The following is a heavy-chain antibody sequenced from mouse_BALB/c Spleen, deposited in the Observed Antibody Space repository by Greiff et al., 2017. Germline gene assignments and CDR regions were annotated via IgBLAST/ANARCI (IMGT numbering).Heavy chain of an antibody. V-gene: IGHV5-17*02. D-gene: IGHD2-3*01. J-gene: IGHJ4*01. CDR3: ARWDGSYAMDY. CDR2: ISSGSSTI. Sequence: DVMLVESGGGLVQPGGSRKLSCAASGFTFSSFGMHWVRQAPEKGLEWVAYISSGSSTIYYADTVKGRFTISRDNPKNTLFLQMTSLRSEDTAMYYCARWDGSYAMDYWGQGTSVTVSS. CDR1: GFTFSSFG.